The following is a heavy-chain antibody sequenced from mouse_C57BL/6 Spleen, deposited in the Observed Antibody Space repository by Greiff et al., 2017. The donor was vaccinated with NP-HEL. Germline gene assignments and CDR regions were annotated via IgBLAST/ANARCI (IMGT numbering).Heavy chain of an antibody. V-gene: IGHV1-53*01. CDR1: GYTFTSYW. Sequence: QVQLQQPGPELVKPGASVKLSCKASGYTFTSYWMHWVKQRPGQGLEWIGHINPRSGGTNYNEKFKSKATLTVDKSSSTTYMKLSTLTSADSAVYYYASNLYAMDDWGQGTSVTVSS. J-gene: IGHJ4*01. CDR2: INPRSGGT. CDR3: ASNLYAMDD.